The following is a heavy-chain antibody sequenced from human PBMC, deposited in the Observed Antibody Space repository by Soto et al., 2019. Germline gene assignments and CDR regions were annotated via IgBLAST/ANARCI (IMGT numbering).Heavy chain of an antibody. J-gene: IGHJ6*02. V-gene: IGHV1-18*01. Sequence: QVQLVQSGGEVKKPGASVKLSCTASGYTFTSYGISWVRQAPGQGLEWMGWISAYNGKTNYAQNVQGRVTMTTDTSTRTAYMELRRLRSDDPAVYYCARGGDVNYYHGMDVWGQGTTVTVSS. CDR1: GYTFTSYG. CDR3: ARGGDVNYYHGMDV. CDR2: ISAYNGKT. D-gene: IGHD5-12*01.